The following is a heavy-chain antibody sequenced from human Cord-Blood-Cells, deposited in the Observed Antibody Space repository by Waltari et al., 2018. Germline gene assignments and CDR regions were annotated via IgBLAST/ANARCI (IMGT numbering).Heavy chain of an antibody. J-gene: IGHJ3*02. D-gene: IGHD7-27*01. CDR3: VRGNWGSTAFDI. CDR1: GGSFSGYY. Sequence: QVQLQQWGAGLLKPSETLSLTCAVYGGSFSGYYWSWIRQPPGKGLEWIGEINHSGSTNYNPSLKSRVTISVDTSKNQFSLKLSSVTAADTAVYYCVRGNWGSTAFDIWGQGTMVTVSS. V-gene: IGHV4-34*01. CDR2: INHSGST.